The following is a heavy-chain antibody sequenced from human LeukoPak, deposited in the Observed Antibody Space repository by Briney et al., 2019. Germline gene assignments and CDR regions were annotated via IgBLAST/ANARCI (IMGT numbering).Heavy chain of an antibody. Sequence: GGSLRLSCVASAFTFSAYAMTWVRQAPGKGLEWVSAISGSGISTYYTDSVKGRFTISRDNSKNTLFLQMNSLRAEDTAVYYCAKTSSAYCSTLSCFPFDSWGQGTLVTVSS. J-gene: IGHJ4*02. CDR3: AKTSSAYCSTLSCFPFDS. CDR1: AFTFSAYA. V-gene: IGHV3-23*01. CDR2: ISGSGIST. D-gene: IGHD2-2*01.